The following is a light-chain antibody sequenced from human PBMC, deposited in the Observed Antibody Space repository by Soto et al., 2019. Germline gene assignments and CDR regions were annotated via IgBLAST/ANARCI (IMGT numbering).Light chain of an antibody. Sequence: EIVMTQSPATLSVSPGERATLSCGASQSVSINLAWYQQKPGQAPRLLIYGASTRATGIPARLSGSGSGKEFTLTISSLQSEDFAVYYCQQYDNWPPAWTFGQGTKVDIK. CDR3: QQYDNWPPAWT. CDR1: QSVSIN. J-gene: IGKJ1*01. CDR2: GAS. V-gene: IGKV3-15*01.